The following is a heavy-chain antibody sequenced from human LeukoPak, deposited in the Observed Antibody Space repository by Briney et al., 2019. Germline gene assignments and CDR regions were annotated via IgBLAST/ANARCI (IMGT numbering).Heavy chain of an antibody. CDR1: GFTFTNAW. D-gene: IGHD6-13*01. CDR3: ARTIAASGTDSGSFDI. J-gene: IGHJ3*02. Sequence: GGSLRLSCAASGFTFTNAWMSWVRQAPGKGLEWVSSISSSSSYRYYADSVKGRFTISRDNAKNSLYLQLNTLRAEDTAVYYCARTIAASGTDSGSFDIWGQGTRVTVSS. CDR2: ISSSSSYR. V-gene: IGHV3-21*01.